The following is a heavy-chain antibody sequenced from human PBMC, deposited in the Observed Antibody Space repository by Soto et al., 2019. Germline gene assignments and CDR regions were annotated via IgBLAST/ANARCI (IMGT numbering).Heavy chain of an antibody. V-gene: IGHV4-34*01. J-gene: IGHJ4*02. Sequence: SETLSLTCTLYGGSLSKYYWSWIRQPPGKGLEWIGEVSNYNPSLKSRVTISVDTSKNQLSLTLTSAAAGDTAVYYCARKHYSGFDLWGQGTLVTVSS. CDR3: ARKHYSGFDL. CDR1: GGSLSKYY. CDR2: VS. D-gene: IGHD4-4*01.